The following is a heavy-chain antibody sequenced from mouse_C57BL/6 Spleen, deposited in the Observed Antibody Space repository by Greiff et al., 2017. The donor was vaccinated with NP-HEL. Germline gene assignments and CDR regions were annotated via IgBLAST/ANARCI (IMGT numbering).Heavy chain of an antibody. V-gene: IGHV1-82*01. CDR1: GYAFSSSW. J-gene: IGHJ2*01. CDR3: ARWDWEGVLDY. CDR2: IYPGDGDT. D-gene: IGHD4-1*01. Sequence: VQLQQSGPELVKPGASVKISCKASGYAFSSSWMNWVKQRPGKGLEWIGRIYPGDGDTNYNGKFKGKATLTADKSSSTAYMQLSSLTSEDSAVYFFARWDWEGVLDYWVQGTTLTVSS.